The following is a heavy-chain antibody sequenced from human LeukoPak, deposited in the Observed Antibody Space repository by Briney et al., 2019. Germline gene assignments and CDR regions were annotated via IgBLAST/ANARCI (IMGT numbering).Heavy chain of an antibody. CDR2: ISAYSGYT. CDR3: ARDAVSTTTAGGIDY. J-gene: IGHJ4*02. V-gene: IGHV1-18*01. D-gene: IGHD5/OR15-5a*01. Sequence: ASVKVSCKASGYTFTYYGISWVRQAPGQGLEWMGWISAYSGYTHYAQKIQGRVTVTTEASTSTAYMELRSLTSYDTAVYYCARDAVSTTTAGGIDYWGQGTLVTVSS. CDR1: GYTFTYYG.